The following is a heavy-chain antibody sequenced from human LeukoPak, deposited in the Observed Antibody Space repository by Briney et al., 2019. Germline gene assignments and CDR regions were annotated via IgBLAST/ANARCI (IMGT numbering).Heavy chain of an antibody. Sequence: SQTLSLTCTVSGGSISSGDYYWSWVRQPPGRGREWLGYIYYSGSTYYNPSLKSPVTISADTSKNQFSLKLSSVTAADTAVYYYARDRSGSYYFDYWGQRTLVTVSS. CDR3: ARDRSGSYYFDY. V-gene: IGHV4-30-4*01. D-gene: IGHD3-10*01. J-gene: IGHJ4*02. CDR2: IYYSGST. CDR1: GGSISSGDYY.